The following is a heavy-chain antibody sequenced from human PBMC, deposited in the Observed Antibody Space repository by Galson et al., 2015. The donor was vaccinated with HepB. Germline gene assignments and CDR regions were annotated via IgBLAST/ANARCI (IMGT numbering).Heavy chain of an antibody. CDR1: GFTFSSYG. V-gene: IGHV3-30*18. D-gene: IGHD2-2*01. CDR3: AKDRYCSSTSCLDY. Sequence: SLRLSCAASGFTFSSYGMHWVRQAPGKGLEWVAVISYDGSNKYYADSVKGRFTISRDNSKNTLYLQMNSLRAEDTAVYYCAKDRYCSSTSCLDYWGQGTLVTVSS. J-gene: IGHJ4*02. CDR2: ISYDGSNK.